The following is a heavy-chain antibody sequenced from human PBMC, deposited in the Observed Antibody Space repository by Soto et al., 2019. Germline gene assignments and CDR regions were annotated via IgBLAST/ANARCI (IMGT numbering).Heavy chain of an antibody. V-gene: IGHV3-23*01. CDR1: GFTFSSCA. D-gene: IGHD6-19*01. Sequence: PGGSLRLSCAASGFTFSSCAMSMVRQAPGRGLEWVSAISGNGADTSYADSVRVRFTISRHNSQDTLYLQMNSVRADDSAVYFGEEEGGGRGWFVCSCWRQGILGTVSS. CDR3: EEEGGGRGWFVCSC. CDR2: ISGNGADT. J-gene: IGHJ1*01.